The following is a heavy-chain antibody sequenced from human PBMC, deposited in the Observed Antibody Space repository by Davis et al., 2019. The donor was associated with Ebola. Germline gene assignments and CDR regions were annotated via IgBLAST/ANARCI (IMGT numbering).Heavy chain of an antibody. J-gene: IGHJ6*03. D-gene: IGHD1-7*01. CDR3: ARGQELTFHMDV. CDR1: GVTVIGNY. Sequence: GESLKISCAASGVTVIGNYMNWVRQAPGKGLEWVSVVYSGERTSYADSVKGRFTISRDLSKDTVYLQMNSLRVEDTAVYYCARGQELTFHMDVWGKGTTVAVSS. CDR2: VYSGERT. V-gene: IGHV3-53*01.